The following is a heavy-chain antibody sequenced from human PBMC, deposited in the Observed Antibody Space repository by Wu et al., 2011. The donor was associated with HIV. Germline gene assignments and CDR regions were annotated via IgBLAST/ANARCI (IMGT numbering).Heavy chain of an antibody. CDR2: ISAYNGDT. D-gene: IGHD2-2*03. CDR1: GGTFSSYA. CDR3: ARDGGFCGSASCAKFYYYGLDV. Sequence: QVQLVQSGAEVKKPGSSVKVSCKASGGTFSSYAINWVRQAPGQGLEWMGWISAYNGDTNYSQKLQGRVTMTTDTSTSTAYMELSGLRSDDTAVYFCARDGGFCGSASCAKFYYYGLDVVGPKGPRSPSP. V-gene: IGHV1-18*01. J-gene: IGHJ6*02.